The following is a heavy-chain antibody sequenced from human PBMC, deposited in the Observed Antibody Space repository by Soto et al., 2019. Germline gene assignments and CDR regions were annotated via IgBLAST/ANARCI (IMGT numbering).Heavy chain of an antibody. CDR1: GGSISSSHYY. D-gene: IGHD3-22*01. V-gene: IGHV4-39*01. J-gene: IGHJ4*02. Sequence: SETLSLTCTVSGGSISSSHYYWGWIRQPPGKGLEWIGSIYYSGSTYYNPSLKSRVTISVDTSKNQFSLKLSSVTAADTAVYYCARRTYYYDSSGPILGDYFDYWGQGTLVTVSS. CDR3: ARRTYYYDSSGPILGDYFDY. CDR2: IYYSGST.